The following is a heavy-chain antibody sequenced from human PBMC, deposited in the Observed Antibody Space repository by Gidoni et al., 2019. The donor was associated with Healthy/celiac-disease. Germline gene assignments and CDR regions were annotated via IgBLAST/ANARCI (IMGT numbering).Heavy chain of an antibody. V-gene: IGHV3-23*01. D-gene: IGHD4-17*01. CDR3: AKLDGDYGYYYGMDV. J-gene: IGHJ6*02. CDR1: GFTFSSYA. CDR2: ISGSGGST. Sequence: VQLLESGGCLVQPGGSLRLSCAASGFTFSSYAMSWVRQAPGKGLEWVSAISGSGGSTYYADSVKGRFTISRDNSKNTLYLQMNSLRAEDTAVYYCAKLDGDYGYYYGMDVWGQGTTVTVSS.